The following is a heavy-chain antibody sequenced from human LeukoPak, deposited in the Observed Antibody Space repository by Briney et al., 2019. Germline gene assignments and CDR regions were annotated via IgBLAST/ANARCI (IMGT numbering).Heavy chain of an antibody. V-gene: IGHV3-30-3*01. D-gene: IGHD5-18*01. CDR1: GFTISSYA. J-gene: IGHJ4*02. Sequence: PGGSLRLSCAASGFTISSYAMHWDRQAPGKGLEWVAVISYDGSNKYYADSVKGRFTISRDNSKNTLYLQMNSLRAEDTAVYYCAKDEYSYGYGYWGQGTLVTVSS. CDR2: ISYDGSNK. CDR3: AKDEYSYGYGY.